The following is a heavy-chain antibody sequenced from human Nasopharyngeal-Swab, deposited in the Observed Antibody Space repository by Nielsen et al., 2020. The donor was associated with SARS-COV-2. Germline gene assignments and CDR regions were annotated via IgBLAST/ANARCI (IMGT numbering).Heavy chain of an antibody. Sequence: SETLSLTCTVSGGSISSGSYYWSWIRQPAGKGLEWIGRIYTSGGTNYNPSLKSRVTISVDTSKNQFSLKLSSVTAADTAVYYCARDNTAMDSGAFDIWGQGTMVTVSS. D-gene: IGHD5-18*01. CDR1: GGSISSGSYY. V-gene: IGHV4-61*02. CDR2: IYTSGGT. J-gene: IGHJ3*02. CDR3: ARDNTAMDSGAFDI.